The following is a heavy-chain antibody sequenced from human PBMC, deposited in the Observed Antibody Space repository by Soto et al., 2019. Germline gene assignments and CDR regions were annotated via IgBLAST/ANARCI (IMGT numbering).Heavy chain of an antibody. CDR3: CTDTLWFGEETFDY. D-gene: IGHD3-10*01. Sequence: EVQLVESGGGLVKPGGSLRLSCAASGFIFGNAWMTWVRQAPGKGLEWVGRIRSEAHGGTTDYAAPVKGRFTISRDDSKNTLYLQMTSLKAEDTAVYYCCTDTLWFGEETFDYWGQGTLVTVSS. J-gene: IGHJ4*02. CDR1: GFIFGNAW. V-gene: IGHV3-15*01. CDR2: IRSEAHGGTT.